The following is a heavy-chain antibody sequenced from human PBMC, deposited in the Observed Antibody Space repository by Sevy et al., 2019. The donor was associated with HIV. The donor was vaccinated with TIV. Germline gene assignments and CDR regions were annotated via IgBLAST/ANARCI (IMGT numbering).Heavy chain of an antibody. CDR3: ARGVSETWIQLWFLDY. CDR2: ISAYNGNT. J-gene: IGHJ4*02. D-gene: IGHD5-18*01. V-gene: IGHV1-18*01. CDR1: GYTFTSYG. Sequence: APVKVSCKASGYTFTSYGISWVRQAPGQGLEWMGWISAYNGNTNYAQKLQGRVTMTTDTSTSTAYMELRSLRSDDTAVYYCARGVSETWIQLWFLDYWGQRTLVTVSS.